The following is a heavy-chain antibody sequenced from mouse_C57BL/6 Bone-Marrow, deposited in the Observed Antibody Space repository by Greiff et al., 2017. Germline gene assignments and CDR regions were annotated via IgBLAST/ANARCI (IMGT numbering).Heavy chain of an antibody. CDR1: GYTFTSYW. Sequence: QVQLQQSGAELAKPGASVKLSCKASGYTFTSYWMHWVKQRPGQGLEWIGDINPSSGYTTYNQKFKDKATLTADKCSSTAYMQLSSLTYEDSAVXYWARDGYSSIYWYAMDYWGQGTSVTGAS. V-gene: IGHV1-7*01. D-gene: IGHD1-1*01. CDR3: ARDGYSSIYWYAMDY. J-gene: IGHJ4*01. CDR2: INPSSGYT.